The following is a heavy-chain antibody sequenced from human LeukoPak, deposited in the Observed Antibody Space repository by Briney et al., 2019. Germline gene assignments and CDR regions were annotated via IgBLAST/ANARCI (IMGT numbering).Heavy chain of an antibody. V-gene: IGHV4-31*03. Sequence: SETLSLTCTVSGGSISSGGYYWSWIRQHPGKGLEWIGYIYYSGSTYYNPSLKSRVTISVDTSKNQFSLKLSSVTAADTAVYYCARDQLPVSPPPPEPTAFDIWGQGTMVTVSS. CDR2: IYYSGST. D-gene: IGHD1-14*01. CDR1: GGSISSGGYY. J-gene: IGHJ3*02. CDR3: ARDQLPVSPPPPEPTAFDI.